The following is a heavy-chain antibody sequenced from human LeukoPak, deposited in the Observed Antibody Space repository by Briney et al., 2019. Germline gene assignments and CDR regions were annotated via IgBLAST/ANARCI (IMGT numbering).Heavy chain of an antibody. D-gene: IGHD6-13*01. J-gene: IGHJ4*02. Sequence: GGSLRLSCAASGFTFSSYSMNWVRQAPGKGLEWVSSISSSSSYIYYADSVKGRFTISRDNAKNSLYLQMNSLRAEDTAVYYCARAATDYSTSEYYFDYWGQGTLVTVSS. V-gene: IGHV3-21*01. CDR2: ISSSSSYI. CDR1: GFTFSSYS. CDR3: ARAATDYSTSEYYFDY.